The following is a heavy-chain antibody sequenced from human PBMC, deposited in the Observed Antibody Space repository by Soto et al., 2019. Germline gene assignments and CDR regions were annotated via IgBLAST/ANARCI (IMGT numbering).Heavy chain of an antibody. Sequence: PGESLKISCQGSGYNFATHWIGWVRHKARKGLEWMGIIFPGDAETRYSPSFQGHITISADKSISTAYLRWSSLKASDTGMYYCATPGGFGMDVWGQGTTVTVSS. CDR3: ATPGGFGMDV. J-gene: IGHJ6*02. CDR1: GYNFATHW. V-gene: IGHV5-51*01. D-gene: IGHD5-12*01. CDR2: IFPGDAET.